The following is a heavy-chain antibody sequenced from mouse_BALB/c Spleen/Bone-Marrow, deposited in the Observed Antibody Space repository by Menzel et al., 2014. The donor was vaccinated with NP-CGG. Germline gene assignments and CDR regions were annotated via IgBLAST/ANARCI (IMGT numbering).Heavy chain of an antibody. V-gene: IGHV5-6-3*01. Sequence: EVKVEESGGGLVQPGGSLKLSCAASGFTFSSYGMSWVRQTPDKRLELVATINTNGGNPYYPDSVKGRFTISRDNAKNTLYLQMSSLKSEDTAMYYCARGLDYWGQGTTLTVSS. CDR3: ARGLDY. CDR1: GFTFSSYG. CDR2: INTNGGNP. J-gene: IGHJ2*01.